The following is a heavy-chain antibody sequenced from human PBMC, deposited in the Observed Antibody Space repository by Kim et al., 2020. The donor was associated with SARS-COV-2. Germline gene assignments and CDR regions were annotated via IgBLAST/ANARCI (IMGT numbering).Heavy chain of an antibody. CDR2: INHSGST. V-gene: IGHV4-34*01. D-gene: IGHD3-10*01. CDR1: GGSFSGYY. Sequence: SETLSLTCAVYGGSFSGYYWSWIRQPPGKGLEWIGEINHSGSTNYNPSLKSRVTISVDTSKNQFSLKLSSVTAADTAVYYCARGPPRPGPRRGFHFDPWGQGTLVTVSS. J-gene: IGHJ5*02. CDR3: ARGPPRPGPRRGFHFDP.